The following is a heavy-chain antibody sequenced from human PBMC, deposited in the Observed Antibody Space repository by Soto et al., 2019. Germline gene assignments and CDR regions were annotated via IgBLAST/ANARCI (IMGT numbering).Heavy chain of an antibody. V-gene: IGHV3-30-3*01. CDR1: GFTFSSYA. CDR2: ISYDGTNK. D-gene: IGHD1-20*01. Sequence: GGSLRLSCAASGFTFSSYAMHWVRQAPGKGLEWVAVISYDGTNKNYADAVKGRFTISRDNSKKTLYLQMSSLRGEDTAVYSCARDTSAVTGTTGDFDYWGQGPLVT. CDR3: ARDTSAVTGTTGDFDY. J-gene: IGHJ4*02.